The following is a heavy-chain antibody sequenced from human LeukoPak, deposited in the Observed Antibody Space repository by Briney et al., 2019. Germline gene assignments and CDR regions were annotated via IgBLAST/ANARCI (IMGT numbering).Heavy chain of an antibody. D-gene: IGHD2-2*01. CDR3: ARVRPNCSSTSCYGFNWFDP. CDR1: GYTFTSYG. Sequence: ASVKVSCKASGYTFTSYGISWVRQAPGQGLEWMGWISAYNGNTNYAQKLQGRVTMTTDTSTSTAYMELRSLRSEDTAVYYCARVRPNCSSTSCYGFNWFDPWGQGTLVTVSS. CDR2: ISAYNGNT. J-gene: IGHJ5*02. V-gene: IGHV1-18*01.